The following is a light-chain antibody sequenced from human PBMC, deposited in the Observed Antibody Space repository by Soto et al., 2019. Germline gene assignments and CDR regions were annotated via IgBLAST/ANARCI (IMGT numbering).Light chain of an antibody. CDR2: GAS. CDR1: QSISSSF. CDR3: QQYDNSPIT. Sequence: EIVLTQSPGILSLSPGERASLSCGASQSISSSFLAWYQQKPGQATRLLIYGASSRATGIPDRFSGTGSETDFTLTISRLEPEDFAVYYCQQYDNSPITFGQGTRLEIK. J-gene: IGKJ5*01. V-gene: IGKV3-20*01.